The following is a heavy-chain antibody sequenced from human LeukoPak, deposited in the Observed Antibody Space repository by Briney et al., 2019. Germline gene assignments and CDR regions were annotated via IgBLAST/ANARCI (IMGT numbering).Heavy chain of an antibody. CDR2: IYYSGST. D-gene: IGHD1-1*01. J-gene: IGHJ3*02. V-gene: IGHV4-59*01. CDR3: ASGTGGTAAFDI. Sequence: SETLSLTCTVSGGSISSYYWNWIRQPPGKGLEWIGCIYYSGSTNYNPSLKSRLTISVATSKNQFSLRMSSVTAADTAVYYCASGTGGTAAFDIWGQGTMVTVSS. CDR1: GGSISSYY.